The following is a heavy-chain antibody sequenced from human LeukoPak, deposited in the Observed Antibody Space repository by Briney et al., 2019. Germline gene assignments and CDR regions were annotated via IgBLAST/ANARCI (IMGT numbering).Heavy chain of an antibody. CDR2: ISSSSSYI. V-gene: IGHV3-21*01. CDR3: ARVSEAQWMVPNLVSY. CDR1: GFTFSSYS. D-gene: IGHD6-19*01. Sequence: GGSLRLSCAASGFTFSSYSMNWVRQAPGKGLEWVSSISSSSSYIYYADSVKGRFTISRDNAKNSLYLQMNSLRAEDTAVYYCARVSEAQWMVPNLVSYWGQGTLVTVSS. J-gene: IGHJ4*02.